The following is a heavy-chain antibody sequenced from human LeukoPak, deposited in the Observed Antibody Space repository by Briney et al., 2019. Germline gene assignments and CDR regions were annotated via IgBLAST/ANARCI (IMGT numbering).Heavy chain of an antibody. CDR3: ARRQRITMVRGVINWFDP. D-gene: IGHD3-10*01. J-gene: IGHJ5*02. CDR1: GYSLTSYW. CDR2: MYPGDSDT. V-gene: IGHV5-51*01. Sequence: GESLQISCKGSGYSLTSYWIGWVRQMPGKGLEWMGIMYPGDSDTRYSPSFQGQVTISADKSISTAYLQWSSLKASDTAMYYCARRQRITMVRGVINWFDPWGQGTLVTVSS.